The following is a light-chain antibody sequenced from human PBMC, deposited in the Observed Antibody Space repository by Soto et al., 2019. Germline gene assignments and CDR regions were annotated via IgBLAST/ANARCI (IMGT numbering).Light chain of an antibody. CDR1: QSIGRS. V-gene: IGKV1-39*01. CDR3: QQSYSTPYT. J-gene: IGKJ2*01. CDR2: AAS. Sequence: DIQMTQSPSSLSASVGDRVTIACRASQSIGRSPNWYQQRPGKAPDVVIYAASSLRSGVPPRFSGSGSGTDFTLTIYSLQPEDLATYFCQQSYSTPYTFGQGTKLEI.